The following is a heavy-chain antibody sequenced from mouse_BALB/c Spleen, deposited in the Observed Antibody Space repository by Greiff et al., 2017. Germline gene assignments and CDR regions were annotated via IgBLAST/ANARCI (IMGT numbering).Heavy chain of an antibody. D-gene: IGHD2-13*01. J-gene: IGHJ4*01. Sequence: QVQLQQPGAELVKPGASVKLSCKASGYTFTSYYMYWVKQRPGQGLEWIGGINPSNGGTNFNEKFKSKATLTVDKSSSTAYMQLSSLTSEDSAVYYCTRRRLQGAMDYWGQGTSVTVSS. CDR1: GYTFTSYY. CDR2: INPSNGGT. CDR3: TRRRLQGAMDY. V-gene: IGHV1S81*02.